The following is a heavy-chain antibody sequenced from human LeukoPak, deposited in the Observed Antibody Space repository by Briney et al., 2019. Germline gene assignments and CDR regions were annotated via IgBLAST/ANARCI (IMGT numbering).Heavy chain of an antibody. J-gene: IGHJ4*02. V-gene: IGHV4-39*01. CDR2: IYYTGNA. D-gene: IGHD3/OR15-3a*01. CDR1: GVSISSSYSY. CDR3: ARQTGSGLFILP. Sequence: SETLSLTCTVSGVSISSSYSYWGWIRQPPGMGLEWIGSIYYTGNAYYNASLKSQVSISIDTSKNQFSLKLTSVTAADTAVYYCARQTGSGLFILPGGQGTLVTVSS.